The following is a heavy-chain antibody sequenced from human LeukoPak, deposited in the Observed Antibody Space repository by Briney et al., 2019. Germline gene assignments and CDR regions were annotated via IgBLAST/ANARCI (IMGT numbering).Heavy chain of an antibody. J-gene: IGHJ4*02. CDR3: ARDKGYSYGYNY. CDR1: GFTFSSYT. Sequence: PGGSLRLSCAASGFTFSSYTMNWVRQAPGKGLEWVSSISSGSRYIYYADSVKGRFTISRDNAKNSLYLQMNSLRAEDTAFYYCARDKGYSYGYNYWGQGTLVTVSS. CDR2: ISSGSRYI. D-gene: IGHD5-18*01. V-gene: IGHV3-21*01.